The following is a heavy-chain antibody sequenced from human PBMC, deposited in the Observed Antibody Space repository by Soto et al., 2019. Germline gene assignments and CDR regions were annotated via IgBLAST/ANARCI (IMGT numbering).Heavy chain of an antibody. D-gene: IGHD4-17*01. CDR1: GFTFSSYA. Sequence: QVQLVESGGGVVQPGRSLRLSCAASGFTFSSYAMHWVRQAPGKGLEWVAVISYDGSNKYYADSVKRRFTISRDNSKNTLYLQMNSLRAEDTAVYYCARAHPDYGGKGGFDYWGQGTLVTVSS. J-gene: IGHJ4*02. CDR2: ISYDGSNK. CDR3: ARAHPDYGGKGGFDY. V-gene: IGHV3-30-3*01.